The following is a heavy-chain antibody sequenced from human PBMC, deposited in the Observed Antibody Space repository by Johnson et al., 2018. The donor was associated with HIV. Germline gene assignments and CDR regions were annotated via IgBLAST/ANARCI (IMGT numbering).Heavy chain of an antibody. CDR1: GFTFSTHD. CDR2: IGTAGDT. J-gene: IGHJ3*02. Sequence: VQLVESGGGLVQPGGSLRLSCAASGFTFSTHDMHWVRQASGKGLEWVSAIGTAGDTYYPGSVKGRFTISRENAKNSLYLQMNSLRVGDTAVYYCARGKAFDIWGQGTMVTVSS. CDR3: ARGKAFDI. V-gene: IGHV3-13*01.